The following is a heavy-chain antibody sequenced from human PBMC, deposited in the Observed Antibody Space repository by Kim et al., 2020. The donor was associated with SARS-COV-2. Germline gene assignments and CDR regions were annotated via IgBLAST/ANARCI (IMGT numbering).Heavy chain of an antibody. D-gene: IGHD3-10*01. V-gene: IGHV3-20*03. J-gene: IGHJ4*02. CDR3: ARESRREDGSDDY. Sequence: YADSVKGRFTISRDNAKNSLYLQMNSLRAEDTALYYCARESRREDGSDDYWGQGTLVTVSS.